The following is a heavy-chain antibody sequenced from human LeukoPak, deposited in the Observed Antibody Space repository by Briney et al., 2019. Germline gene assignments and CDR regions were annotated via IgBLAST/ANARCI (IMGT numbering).Heavy chain of an antibody. CDR3: ARDLVPYYYNSSGYDDY. CDR1: GFPFSDHY. Sequence: GVLLRLSCAAAGFPFSDHYISWMRPAPGKKLEWVSYISSSGSTIYYADSVKGRFTISRDNAKNSLYLQMNSLRAEDTAVYYCARDLVPYYYNSSGYDDYWGQGTLVTVSS. V-gene: IGHV3-11*01. CDR2: ISSSGSTI. J-gene: IGHJ4*02. D-gene: IGHD3-22*01.